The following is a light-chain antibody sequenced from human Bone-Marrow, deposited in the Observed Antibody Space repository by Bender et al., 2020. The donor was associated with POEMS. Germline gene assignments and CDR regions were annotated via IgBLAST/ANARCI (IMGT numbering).Light chain of an antibody. CDR1: SSNIGNHG. CDR3: SALDTSLRGWV. V-gene: IGLV1-36*01. CDR2: YDD. Sequence: QSVVTQPPSLSEAHRQRVTISCSGSSSNIGNHGVNWYHQLPGEAPKLLIYYDDLLPPGVSDRFSASKFGTSASTAISKLQSGDEALYYCSALDTSLRGWVFGGGTKLTVL. J-gene: IGLJ3*02.